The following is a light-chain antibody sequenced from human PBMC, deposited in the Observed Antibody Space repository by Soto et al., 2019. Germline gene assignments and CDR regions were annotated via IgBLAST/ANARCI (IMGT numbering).Light chain of an antibody. Sequence: DIQMTQSPSTLSASVGDRVTITCRASQSISSWLAWYQQKPGKAPKLLIYDASSLESVVPSRFSGSGSGTEFTLTISSLKPDDFSTYYCQEYQSYSRRFGQGTKVEIK. V-gene: IGKV1-5*01. CDR2: DAS. CDR3: QEYQSYSRR. J-gene: IGKJ1*01. CDR1: QSISSW.